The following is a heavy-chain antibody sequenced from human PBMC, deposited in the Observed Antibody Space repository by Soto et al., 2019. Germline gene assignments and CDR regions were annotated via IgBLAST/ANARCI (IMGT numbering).Heavy chain of an antibody. Sequence: GGSLRLSCAASGFTVSSNYMSWVRQAPGKGLEWVSVIYSGGSTYYADSVKGRFTISRDNSKNTLYLQMNSLRAEDTAVYYCERAKAAAPGGFDYWGQGTLVTVSS. J-gene: IGHJ4*02. CDR2: IYSGGST. V-gene: IGHV3-53*01. CDR1: GFTVSSNY. CDR3: ERAKAAAPGGFDY. D-gene: IGHD3-16*01.